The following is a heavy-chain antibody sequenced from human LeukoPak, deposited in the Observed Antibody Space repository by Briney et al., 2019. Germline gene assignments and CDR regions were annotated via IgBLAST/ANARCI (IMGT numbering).Heavy chain of an antibody. CDR3: AREGTAMVSFDY. J-gene: IGHJ4*02. CDR1: GFTFSSYE. CDR2: ISSGGNTI. V-gene: IGHV3-48*03. Sequence: PGGSLRLSCAASGFTFSSYEMNWVRQAPGKGLEWVSHISSGGNTIYYADSVKGRFTISRDNAKNSLYLQMNSLRAEDTAVYYCAREGTAMVSFDYWGQGTLVTVSS. D-gene: IGHD5-18*01.